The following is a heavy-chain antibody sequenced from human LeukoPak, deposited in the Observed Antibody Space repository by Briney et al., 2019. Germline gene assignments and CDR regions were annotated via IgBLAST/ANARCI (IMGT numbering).Heavy chain of an antibody. CDR3: ARPGSAPYSF. D-gene: IGHD1-14*01. V-gene: IGHV3-74*01. Sequence: GGSLRLSCVASGFTFSSYWMHWVRQAPGKGLVWVSHINSDGSSTNYADSVKGRFTISRDNAKKTLYLQMNSLRDEDTAVYYCARPGSAPYSFWGQGTLVTVSS. CDR2: INSDGSST. CDR1: GFTFSSYW. J-gene: IGHJ4*02.